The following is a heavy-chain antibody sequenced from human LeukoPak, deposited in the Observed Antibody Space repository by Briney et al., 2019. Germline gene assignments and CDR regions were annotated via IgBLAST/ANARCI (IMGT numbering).Heavy chain of an antibody. Sequence: QTGGSLRLSCAASGFTFSSYSMNWVRQAPGKGREWVSYISSSSSIIYYADSVKGRFTISRDTAKNSLYLQMNSLRAEDTAVYFCARATWDPNYYYYMDVWGKGTTVTISS. CDR3: ARATWDPNYYYYMDV. V-gene: IGHV3-48*01. J-gene: IGHJ6*03. CDR1: GFTFSSYS. CDR2: ISSSSSII. D-gene: IGHD1-26*01.